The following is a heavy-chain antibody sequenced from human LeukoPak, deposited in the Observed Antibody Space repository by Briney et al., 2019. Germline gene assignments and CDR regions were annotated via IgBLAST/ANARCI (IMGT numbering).Heavy chain of an antibody. CDR2: ISSSSSYI. V-gene: IGHV3-21*01. D-gene: IGHD1-26*01. CDR1: GFTFSSYS. J-gene: IGHJ4*02. CDR3: ARVGVGATTRYFDY. Sequence: PGGSLRLSCAASGFTFSSYSMNWVRQAPGKGLEWVSSISSSSSYIYYADSVKGRFTISRDNAKNSLYLQMNSLRAEDTAVYYCARVGVGATTRYFDYWGQGTLVTVSS.